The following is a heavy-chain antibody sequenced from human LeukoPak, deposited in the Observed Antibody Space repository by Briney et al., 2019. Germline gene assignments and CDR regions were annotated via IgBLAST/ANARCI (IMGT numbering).Heavy chain of an antibody. V-gene: IGHV3-23*01. Sequence: PGASLGLSCGASGFTFSNYAMNWVRQVPGKGLEWVASISGSGGTTYYTDSVKGRFTISRDKTKNILYLQMNSLSAEDTAVYYCAKDKQLVLGACDYWGQGTLVTVSS. J-gene: IGHJ4*02. CDR2: ISGSGGTT. D-gene: IGHD6-6*01. CDR3: AKDKQLVLGACDY. CDR1: GFTFSNYA.